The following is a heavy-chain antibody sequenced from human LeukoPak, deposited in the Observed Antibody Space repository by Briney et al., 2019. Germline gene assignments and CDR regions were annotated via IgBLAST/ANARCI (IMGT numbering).Heavy chain of an antibody. D-gene: IGHD6-13*01. V-gene: IGHV4-34*01. CDR2: INHSGST. Sequence: PSETLSLTCAVHGGSLSAYYWSWIRQPPGKGLEWIGEINHSGSTNYSPSLKSRVTISVDTSKNQFSLKLSSLTAADTAVYYCARGLGSIAAAVYFDYWGPGTLVTVSS. CDR1: GGSLSAYY. J-gene: IGHJ4*02. CDR3: ARGLGSIAAAVYFDY.